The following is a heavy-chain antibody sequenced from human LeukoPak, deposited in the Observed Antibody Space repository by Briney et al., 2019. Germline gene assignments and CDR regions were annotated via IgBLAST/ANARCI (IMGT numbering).Heavy chain of an antibody. Sequence: HSGGSLRLSCAASGFTFSNYSMHWVRQAPGKGLEWLAAIFYDGSNQHYADTVKGRFTISRDNSKNTLYLQVNSLTAEDTAVYFCARDQALYFSYGDYWGQGTLVTVSS. CDR2: IFYDGSNQ. CDR1: GFTFSNYS. J-gene: IGHJ4*02. CDR3: ARDQALYFSYGDY. V-gene: IGHV3-33*01. D-gene: IGHD3-16*01.